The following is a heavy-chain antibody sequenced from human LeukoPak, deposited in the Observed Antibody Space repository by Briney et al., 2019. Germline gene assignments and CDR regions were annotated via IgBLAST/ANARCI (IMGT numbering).Heavy chain of an antibody. CDR1: GYTFTSYY. D-gene: IGHD3-10*01. Sequence: ASVNVSCKASGYTFTSYYMHWVRQAPGRGLDGMGIINPSGGSTSYAQKFQGRVTMTRDMSTSTVYMELSSLRSEDTAVYYCARDALWFGELATRFSYYYMDVWGKGTTVTVSS. J-gene: IGHJ6*03. V-gene: IGHV1-46*01. CDR2: INPSGGST. CDR3: ARDALWFGELATRFSYYYMDV.